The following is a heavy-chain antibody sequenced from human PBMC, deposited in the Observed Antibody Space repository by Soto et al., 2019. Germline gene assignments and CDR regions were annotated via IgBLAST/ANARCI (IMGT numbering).Heavy chain of an antibody. V-gene: IGHV1-18*01. J-gene: IGHJ4*02. CDR1: GYTFTSYG. CDR2: ISGYNGNT. CDR3: ARATPSSIAVTGGALDY. Sequence: ASVKVSCKASGYTFTSYGISWVRQAPGQGLEWMGWISGYNGNTSYAQKLQGRVTMTTDTSTSTAYMELRSLRCDETAVYYCARATPSSIAVTGGALDYWGQGTPVTVSS. D-gene: IGHD6-19*01.